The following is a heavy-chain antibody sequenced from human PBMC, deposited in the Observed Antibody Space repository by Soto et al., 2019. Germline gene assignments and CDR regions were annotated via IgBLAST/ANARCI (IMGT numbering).Heavy chain of an antibody. Sequence: GGSLRLSCAASGFTFSSYSMNWVRQAPGKGLEWVSYISSSSSTIYYADSVKGRFTISRDNAKNSLYLQMNSLRAEDTAVYYCARGLGSSGWYSPRDAFDIWGQETMVTVS. CDR2: ISSSSSTI. J-gene: IGHJ3*02. D-gene: IGHD6-19*01. CDR3: ARGLGSSGWYSPRDAFDI. CDR1: GFTFSSYS. V-gene: IGHV3-48*01.